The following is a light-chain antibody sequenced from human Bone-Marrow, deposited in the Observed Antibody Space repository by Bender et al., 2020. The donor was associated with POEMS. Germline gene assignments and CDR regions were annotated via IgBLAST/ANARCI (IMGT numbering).Light chain of an antibody. V-gene: IGLV1-44*01. CDR2: SHD. Sequence: QSVLTQPPSASGTPGQRVTISCSGTRSNIGSNSVSWYQVLPGTAPKLLIQSHDQRLSGVPERFSGSHSGTSASLAISGLRSEDEAAYYCASWDDSLSGLVFGGGTKVTVL. J-gene: IGLJ3*02. CDR3: ASWDDSLSGLV. CDR1: RSNIGSNS.